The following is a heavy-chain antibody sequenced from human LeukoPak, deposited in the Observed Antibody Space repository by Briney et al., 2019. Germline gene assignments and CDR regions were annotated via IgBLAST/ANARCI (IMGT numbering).Heavy chain of an antibody. V-gene: IGHV3-21*01. CDR2: ISSSSSYI. D-gene: IGHD2-2*01. Sequence: GGSLRLSCAASGFTFSSYSMNWVRQAPGKGLEWVSSISSSSSYIYYADSVKGRFTISRDNAKNSLYLQMNSLRAEDTAVYYCARGRDIVVVPAAPGGYWGQGTLVTVSS. J-gene: IGHJ4*02. CDR1: GFTFSSYS. CDR3: ARGRDIVVVPAAPGGY.